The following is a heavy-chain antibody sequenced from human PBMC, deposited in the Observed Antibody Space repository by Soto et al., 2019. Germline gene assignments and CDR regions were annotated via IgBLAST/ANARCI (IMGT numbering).Heavy chain of an antibody. Sequence: ELQLLESGGGLIQRGGSLRLSCAASGFTFTNYAMSWVRQAPGRGLEWVSAIRGRGGTTNYADSVKGRFTISRDNSKNTLFLQLDSLRAEDTAVYYCAKEVQEWLPGYYFDYWGQGVLVAVSS. CDR1: GFTFTNYA. D-gene: IGHD5-12*01. CDR3: AKEVQEWLPGYYFDY. CDR2: IRGRGGTT. V-gene: IGHV3-23*01. J-gene: IGHJ4*02.